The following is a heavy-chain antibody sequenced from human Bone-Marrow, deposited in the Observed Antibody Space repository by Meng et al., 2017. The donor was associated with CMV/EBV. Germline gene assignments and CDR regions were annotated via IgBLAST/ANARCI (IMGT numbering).Heavy chain of an antibody. CDR1: GYTFSNYG. CDR3: ARDYVVRKVYSAY. D-gene: IGHD3-10*01. V-gene: IGHV1-18*01. CDR2: ISAYSGNT. J-gene: IGHJ4*02. Sequence: ASVKVSCKGSGYTFSNYGFSWVRQAPGQGPEWMGWISAYSGNTNYAQKFQGRPTLTTDVHTSTAYMELRGLRFDDTAVYYCARDYVVRKVYSAYWGQGTLVTVSS.